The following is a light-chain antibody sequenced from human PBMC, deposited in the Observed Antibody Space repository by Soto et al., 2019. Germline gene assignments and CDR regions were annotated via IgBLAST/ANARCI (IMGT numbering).Light chain of an antibody. CDR2: DAS. Sequence: TQSPATLSASVGDRVTITCRASQSISSWLAWYQQKPGKAPKLLIHDASTLESGVPSRFSGSGSGTEFILTISSLQPDDFATYYCQQYNSYRTFGQGTKVDI. CDR1: QSISSW. CDR3: QQYNSYRT. J-gene: IGKJ1*01. V-gene: IGKV1-5*01.